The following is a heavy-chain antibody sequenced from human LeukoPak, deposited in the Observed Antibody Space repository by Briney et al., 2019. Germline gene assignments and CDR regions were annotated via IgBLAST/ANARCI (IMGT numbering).Heavy chain of an antibody. J-gene: IGHJ4*02. V-gene: IGHV3-23*01. Sequence: GGSLRLSCAASGFSFSIHPMSWVRQAPGKGLEWVSAISGSGGSTYYADSVKGRFTISRDNSKNTLYLQMNSLRAEDTAVYYCAKYGDYAFGYWGQGTLVTVSS. CDR1: GFSFSIHP. CDR2: ISGSGGST. D-gene: IGHD4-17*01. CDR3: AKYGDYAFGY.